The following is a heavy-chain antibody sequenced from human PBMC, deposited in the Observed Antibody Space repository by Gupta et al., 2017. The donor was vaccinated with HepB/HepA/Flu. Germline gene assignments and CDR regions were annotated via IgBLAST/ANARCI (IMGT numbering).Heavy chain of an antibody. J-gene: IGHJ4*02. Sequence: EVQLVESGGGLVQPGGSLRLSCATSGFTFSSYWMNWVRQTPEKGLEWVANMYKDGSEKDNVGSVKGRFTISRDNAKNSLYLQMNNLRAEDTAVYYCARGAYSGSHDYWGQGTLVTVSS. D-gene: IGHD1-26*01. CDR3: ARGAYSGSHDY. CDR2: MYKDGSEK. V-gene: IGHV3-7*01. CDR1: GFTFSSYW.